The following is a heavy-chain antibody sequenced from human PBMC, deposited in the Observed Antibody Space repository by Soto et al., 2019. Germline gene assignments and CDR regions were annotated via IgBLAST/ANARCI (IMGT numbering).Heavy chain of an antibody. CDR3: ASVPRDSSTWSFDY. J-gene: IGHJ4*02. CDR1: GFTFSTYA. D-gene: IGHD6-13*01. Sequence: QVQLVESGGGVVQPGRSLRLSCAASGFTFSTYAMHWVRQAPGKGLEWVAVISYDGNNKYYADSVKGRCTISRDNSKNTLYVQMSSLRADDTAVYYCASVPRDSSTWSFDYWGQGTLVTVSS. CDR2: ISYDGNNK. V-gene: IGHV3-30-3*01.